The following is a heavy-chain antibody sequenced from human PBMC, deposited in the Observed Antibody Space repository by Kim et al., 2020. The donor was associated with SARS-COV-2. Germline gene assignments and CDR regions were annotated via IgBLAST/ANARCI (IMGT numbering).Heavy chain of an antibody. CDR3: ARWGGIAAAGEFDY. J-gene: IGHJ4*02. CDR2: IYYSGST. V-gene: IGHV4-31*03. Sequence: SETLSLTCTVSGGSISSGGYYWSWIRQHPGKGLEWIGYIYYSGSTYYNPSLKSRVTISVDTSKNQFSLKLSSVTAADTAVYYCARWGGIAAAGEFDYWGQGTLVTVSS. CDR1: GGSISSGGYY. D-gene: IGHD6-13*01.